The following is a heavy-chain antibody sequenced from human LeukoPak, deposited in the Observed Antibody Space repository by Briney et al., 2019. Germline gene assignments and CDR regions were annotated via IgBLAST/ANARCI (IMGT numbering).Heavy chain of an antibody. Sequence: GGSLRLSCAASRFTFSSYGMHWVRQAPGNGLEWVALISYDGSNKYYTDSVKGRFTISRDNSKNTLYLQMDSLRAEDSAVYYCAKDRGYSYGYFDYWGQGTLVTVSS. V-gene: IGHV3-30*18. J-gene: IGHJ4*02. CDR2: ISYDGSNK. CDR3: AKDRGYSYGYFDY. CDR1: RFTFSSYG. D-gene: IGHD5-18*01.